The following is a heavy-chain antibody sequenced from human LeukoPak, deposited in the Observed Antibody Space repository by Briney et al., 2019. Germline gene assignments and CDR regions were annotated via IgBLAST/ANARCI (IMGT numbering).Heavy chain of an antibody. J-gene: IGHJ4*02. D-gene: IGHD3-22*01. V-gene: IGHV3-48*03. CDR2: ISSSGSTI. Sequence: PGGSLRLSCAASGXTFSSYEMNWVRQAPGKGLEWVSYISSSGSTIYYADSVKGRFTISRDNAKNSLYLQMNSLRAEDTAVYYCASYDSSGYYYSYFDYWGQGTLVTVSS. CDR1: GXTFSSYE. CDR3: ASYDSSGYYYSYFDY.